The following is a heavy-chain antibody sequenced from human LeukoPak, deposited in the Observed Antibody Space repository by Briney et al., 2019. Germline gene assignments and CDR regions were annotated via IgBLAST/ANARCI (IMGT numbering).Heavy chain of an antibody. D-gene: IGHD6-6*01. J-gene: IGHJ4*02. CDR2: IHTSGST. CDR3: AREGSMTARPFVSIDY. CDR1: GGSIRTYY. Sequence: SETLSLTCTVSGGSIRTYYWSWIRQPAGKGLEWIGRIHTSGSTDYNPSLESRVSVSVDTSKNHFSLKLRSLTAADTAVYYCAREGSMTARPFVSIDYWGQGTLVTVSS. V-gene: IGHV4-4*07.